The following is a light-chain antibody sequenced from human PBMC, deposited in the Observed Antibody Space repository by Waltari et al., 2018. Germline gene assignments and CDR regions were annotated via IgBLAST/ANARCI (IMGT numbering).Light chain of an antibody. CDR2: AAS. CDR3: QQYYSTPGT. CDR1: QGISNS. Sequence: DIQMTQSPSSLSASVGDRVTSTCRASQGISNSLAWYQQKPGKAPKLLLYAASRLESGVPSRFSGSGSGTDYTLTISSLQPEDFATYYCQQYYSTPGTFGQVTKVEIK. J-gene: IGKJ1*01. V-gene: IGKV1-NL1*01.